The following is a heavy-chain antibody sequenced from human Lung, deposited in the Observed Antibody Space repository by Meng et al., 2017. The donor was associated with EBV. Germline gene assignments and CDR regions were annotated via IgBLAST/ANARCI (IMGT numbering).Heavy chain of an antibody. D-gene: IGHD2/OR15-2a*01. Sequence: QLRESGPGLGKPAETLSLTCTVSGGSISSRSHFWGWIRQPPGKGLEWIATLSYSGTTFSDPSLRSRVTLSVDTSKMQFSLQLRSVTAADTAVYYCARQRFYDSGSLRGWFDPWGQGILVTVSS. CDR1: GGSISSRSHF. V-gene: IGHV4-39*01. CDR3: ARQRFYDSGSLRGWFDP. CDR2: LSYSGTT. J-gene: IGHJ5*02.